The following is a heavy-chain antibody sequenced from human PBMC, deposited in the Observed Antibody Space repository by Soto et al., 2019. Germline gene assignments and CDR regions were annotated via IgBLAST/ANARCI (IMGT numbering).Heavy chain of an antibody. CDR2: VYRTGST. CDR3: ARARATIAAAAIFDC. J-gene: IGHJ4*02. V-gene: IGHV4-4*02. CDR1: GGSISTSNW. Sequence: QVQLQESGPGLVKPSGTLSLTCAVSGGSISTSNWWSWVRQPPGKGLEWIGEVYRTGSTNYNPSLESRVTLSIDKSTNQFSLKLTSVTAADTAVYYCARARATIAAAAIFDCWGQGTLVTVSS. D-gene: IGHD6-13*01.